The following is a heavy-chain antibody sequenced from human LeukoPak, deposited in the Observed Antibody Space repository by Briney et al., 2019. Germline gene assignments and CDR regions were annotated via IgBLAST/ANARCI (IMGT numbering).Heavy chain of an antibody. CDR1: GYSISSGYY. CDR3: APQGRWLQFGHAFDI. Sequence: SETLSLTCTVSGYSISSGYYWGWIRQPPGKGLEWIGSIYYSGSTYYNPSLKSRVTISVDTSKNQFSLKLSSVTAADTAVYYCAPQGRWLQFGHAFDIWGQGTMVTVSS. D-gene: IGHD5-24*01. J-gene: IGHJ3*02. V-gene: IGHV4-38-2*02. CDR2: IYYSGST.